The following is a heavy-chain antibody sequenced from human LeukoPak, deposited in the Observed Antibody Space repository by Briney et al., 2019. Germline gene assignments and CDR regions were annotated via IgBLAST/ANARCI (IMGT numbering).Heavy chain of an antibody. CDR2: IYYSGST. D-gene: IGHD3-10*01. CDR1: GGSISSGSYY. CDR3: ARPRPGSGSYYYYYYMDV. J-gene: IGHJ6*03. V-gene: IGHV4-39*01. Sequence: PSETLSLTCTVSGGSISSGSYYWGWIRQPPGKGLEWIGSIYYSGSTYYNPSLKSRVTISVDTSKNQFSLKLSSVTAADTAVYYCARPRPGSGSYYYYYYMDVWGKGTTVTVSS.